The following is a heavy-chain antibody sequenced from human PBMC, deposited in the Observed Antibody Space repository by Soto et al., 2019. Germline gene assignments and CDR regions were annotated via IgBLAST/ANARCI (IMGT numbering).Heavy chain of an antibody. J-gene: IGHJ4*02. CDR1: GGSFSGYH. CDR2: VNHSGST. D-gene: IGHD3-22*01. CDR3: AMLGYDSSGYLDRSY. Sequence: SQPLSLTCAVYGGSFSGYHSTWIRQPPGKGLEWIGEVNHSGSTNYNPSLKSRVTISVATSKHPFSLKLSSVTAADTAVYYCAMLGYDSSGYLDRSYWGQGTLVTVSS. V-gene: IGHV4-34*01.